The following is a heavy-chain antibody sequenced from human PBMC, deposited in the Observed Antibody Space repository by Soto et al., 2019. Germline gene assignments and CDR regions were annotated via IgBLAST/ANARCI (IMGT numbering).Heavy chain of an antibody. CDR3: VKKRSYDRTNYDHFDY. V-gene: IGHV3-23*01. D-gene: IGHD3-22*01. Sequence: EVQLLESGGGLVQPGGSLRLSCATSGFSFITYPMSWVRQAPGKGLEWVTAISANGRGTSYADSVKGRFTILRDNSKNTLFLQMNSLRADDTAVYFCVKKRSYDRTNYDHFDYWGQGTLVTVSS. CDR2: ISANGRGT. J-gene: IGHJ4*02. CDR1: GFSFITYP.